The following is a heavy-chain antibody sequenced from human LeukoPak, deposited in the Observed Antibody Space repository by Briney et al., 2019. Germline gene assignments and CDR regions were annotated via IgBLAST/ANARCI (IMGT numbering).Heavy chain of an antibody. J-gene: IGHJ4*02. V-gene: IGHV3-7*03. CDR2: LNEDGSEK. CDR1: GFTFSTYW. CDR3: ARAVTSTEGY. Sequence: GGSLRLSCAASGFTFSTYWMTWVRQAPGKGLEWVASLNEDGSEKYYVDSVKGRFTISRDNAQKSLYLEMKSLSARDTAVYYCARAVTSTEGYWGQGTLVTVSS.